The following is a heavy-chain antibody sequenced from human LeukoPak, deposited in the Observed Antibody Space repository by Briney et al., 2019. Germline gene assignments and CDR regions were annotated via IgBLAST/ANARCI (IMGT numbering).Heavy chain of an antibody. V-gene: IGHV3-48*02. CDR3: VTDTSMGGLFDY. D-gene: IGHD5-18*01. CDR1: GFTFSSYS. J-gene: IGHJ4*02. CDR2: IISSSNTI. Sequence: GGSLRLSCAASGFTFSSYSMNWVRQAPGKGLEWVSYIISSSNTIYYADSVKGRFTISRDNAKNSLYLQMNSLRDKDTALYYCVTDTSMGGLFDYWGQGTLVTVSS.